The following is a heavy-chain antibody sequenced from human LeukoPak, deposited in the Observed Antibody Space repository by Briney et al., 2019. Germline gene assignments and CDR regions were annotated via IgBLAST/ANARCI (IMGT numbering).Heavy chain of an antibody. CDR1: GFTFSSYG. CDR3: AKELGAYCGGDCYSGFDY. V-gene: IGHV3-33*06. Sequence: GGSLRLSCAASGFTFSSYGMHWVRRAPGKGLEWVAVIWYDGSNKYYADSVKGRFTISRDNSKNTLYLQMSSLRAEDTAVYYCAKELGAYCGGDCYSGFDYWGQGTLVTVSS. D-gene: IGHD2-21*02. J-gene: IGHJ4*02. CDR2: IWYDGSNK.